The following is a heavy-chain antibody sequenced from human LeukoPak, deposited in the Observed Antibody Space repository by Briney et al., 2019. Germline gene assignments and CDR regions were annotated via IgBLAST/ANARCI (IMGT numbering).Heavy chain of an antibody. J-gene: IGHJ4*02. Sequence: PGGSLRLSCVVSGLTFSDYAMSWVRQAPEKGLDWVSVIIGSAHKIRYADSVKGRFTISRDNSENTVYLQMNNLRAEDTALYYCAGRPTGYSSGYVYWGQGALVTVSS. V-gene: IGHV3-23*01. CDR2: IIGSAHKI. CDR3: AGRPTGYSSGYVY. D-gene: IGHD5-18*01. CDR1: GLTFSDYA.